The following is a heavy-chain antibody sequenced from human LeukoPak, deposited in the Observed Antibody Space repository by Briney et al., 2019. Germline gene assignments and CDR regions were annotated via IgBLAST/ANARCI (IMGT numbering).Heavy chain of an antibody. J-gene: IGHJ6*02. Sequence: PGGSLRLSCAASGFTFSSYGMHWVRQAPGKGLEWVAVIWYDGSNKYYADSVKGRFTISRDNSKNTLYLQMNSLRAEDTAVYYCARDRGSIAARYYYYYGMDVWGQGTTVTVSS. V-gene: IGHV3-33*08. D-gene: IGHD6-13*01. CDR3: ARDRGSIAARYYYYYGMDV. CDR2: IWYDGSNK. CDR1: GFTFSSYG.